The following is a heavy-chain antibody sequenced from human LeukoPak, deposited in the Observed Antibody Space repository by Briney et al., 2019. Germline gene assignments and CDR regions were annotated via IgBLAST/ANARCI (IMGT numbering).Heavy chain of an antibody. Sequence: GGSLRLSCAASGFTFSSYAMHWVRQAPGKGLEYVSAISSNGGSTYYANSVKGRFTISRDNSKNTLYLQMGSLRAEDMAVYYCAREDAKDAFDIWGQGTMVTVSS. J-gene: IGHJ3*02. D-gene: IGHD2-2*01. CDR2: ISSNGGST. V-gene: IGHV3-64*01. CDR3: AREDAKDAFDI. CDR1: GFTFSSYA.